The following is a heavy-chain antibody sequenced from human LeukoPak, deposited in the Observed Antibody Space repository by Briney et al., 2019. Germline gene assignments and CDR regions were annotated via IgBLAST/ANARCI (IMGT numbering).Heavy chain of an antibody. V-gene: IGHV3-48*04. CDR3: AELGITMIGGV. CDR2: ISSSGSTI. D-gene: IGHD3-10*02. Sequence: GGSLRLSCAASAFTFSSYSMNWDRQAPGKGLEWVSYISSSGSTIYYADSVKGRFTISRDNAKNSLYLQMNSLRAEDTAVYYCAELGITMIGGVWGKGTTVTISS. CDR1: AFTFSSYS. J-gene: IGHJ6*04.